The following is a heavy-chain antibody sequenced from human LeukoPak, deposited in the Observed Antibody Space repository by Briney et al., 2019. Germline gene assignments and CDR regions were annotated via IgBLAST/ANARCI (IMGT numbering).Heavy chain of an antibody. CDR3: AREGPIVGATHLVDY. CDR1: GYTFTDYY. CDR2: ISPNSGGT. Sequence: ASVKVSCKASGYTFTDYYMHWVRQAPGQGLEWMGWISPNSGGTNYAQKFQGRVTMTRDTSISTAYMELSRLRSDDTALYYCAREGPIVGATHLVDYWGQGTLVTVSS. D-gene: IGHD1-26*01. V-gene: IGHV1-2*02. J-gene: IGHJ4*02.